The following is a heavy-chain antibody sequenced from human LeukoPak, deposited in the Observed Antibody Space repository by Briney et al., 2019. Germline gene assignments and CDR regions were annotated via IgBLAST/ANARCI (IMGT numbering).Heavy chain of an antibody. V-gene: IGHV3-49*04. Sequence: PGGSLRLSCTASGFTFGDYAMSWVRQAPGKGLEWVGFIISKTYGRTTEYAASVKGRFTISRDDSKSIAYLQMNSLKAEDTAVYYCTSEAQYYYDRSGYSSSDYWGQGALVTVSS. CDR1: GFTFGDYA. CDR2: IISKTYGRTT. D-gene: IGHD3-22*01. CDR3: TSEAQYYYDRSGYSSSDY. J-gene: IGHJ4*02.